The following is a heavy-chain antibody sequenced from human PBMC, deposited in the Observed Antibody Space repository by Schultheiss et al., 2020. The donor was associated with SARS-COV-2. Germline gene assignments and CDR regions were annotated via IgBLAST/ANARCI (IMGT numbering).Heavy chain of an antibody. CDR3: ANLCSSTSCYDH. CDR1: GGSISSNFYF. V-gene: IGHV3-23*01. CDR2: ISGSGGST. Sequence: GGSLRLSCTVSGGSISSNFYFWGWIRQPPGKGLEWVSAISGSGGSTYYADSVKGRFTISRDNSKNTLYLQMNSLRAEDTAVYYCANLCSSTSCYDHWGQGTLVTVSS. D-gene: IGHD2-2*01. J-gene: IGHJ5*02.